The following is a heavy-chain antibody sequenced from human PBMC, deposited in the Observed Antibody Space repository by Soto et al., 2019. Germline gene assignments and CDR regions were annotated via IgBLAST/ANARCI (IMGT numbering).Heavy chain of an antibody. V-gene: IGHV3-48*01. J-gene: IGHJ3*02. D-gene: IGHD2-2*01. Sequence: GGSLRLSCAASGFTFSSYSMNWVRQAPGKGLEWVSYISSSSSTIYYADSVKGRFTISRDNAKNSLYLQMNSLRAEDTAVYYCGRSRGYDAFDIWGQGTMVTVSS. CDR3: GRSRGYDAFDI. CDR1: GFTFSSYS. CDR2: ISSSSSTI.